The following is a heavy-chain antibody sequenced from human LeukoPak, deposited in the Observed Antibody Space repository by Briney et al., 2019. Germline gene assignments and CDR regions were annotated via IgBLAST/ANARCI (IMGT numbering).Heavy chain of an antibody. CDR2: ISAYNGNT. V-gene: IGHV1-18*01. CDR3: ARDRGSGGDIVVVPAATYDY. J-gene: IGHJ4*02. CDR1: GYTFTSYG. D-gene: IGHD2-2*01. Sequence: VSVKVSCKASGYTFTSYGISWVRQAPGQGLERMGWISAYNGNTNYAQKLQGRVTMTTDTSTSTAYMELRSLRSDDTAVYYCARDRGSGGDIVVVPAATYDYWGQGTLVTVSS.